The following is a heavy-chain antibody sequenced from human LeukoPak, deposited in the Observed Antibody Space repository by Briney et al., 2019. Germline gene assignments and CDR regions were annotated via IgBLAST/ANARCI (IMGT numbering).Heavy chain of an antibody. CDR2: INPNSGGT. V-gene: IGHV1-2*02. CDR3: ARKDDDSRPSPFDS. J-gene: IGHJ4*02. CDR1: GYTFTGYY. D-gene: IGHD3-22*01. Sequence: GASVKVSCRASGYTFTGYYMNWVRQAPGQGLEWMGWINPNSGGTKYAQKFQGRVTMTRDTSINTAYMELSSLRSDDTAVYFCARKDDDSRPSPFDSWGRGTLVTVSS.